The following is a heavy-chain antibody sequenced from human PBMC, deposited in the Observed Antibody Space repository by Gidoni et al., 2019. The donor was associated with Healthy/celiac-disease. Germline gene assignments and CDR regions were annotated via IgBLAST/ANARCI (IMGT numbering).Heavy chain of an antibody. CDR1: GYSISSGYY. J-gene: IGHJ5*02. CDR3: AREPAVAGRWFDP. D-gene: IGHD6-19*01. CDR2: IYHSGST. Sequence: QVQLQESGPGLVKPSETLSLTCAVSGYSISSGYYWGWIRQPPGKGLEWIGSIYHSGSTYYNPSLKSRVTISVDTSKNQFSLKLSSVTAADTAVYYCAREPAVAGRWFDPWGQGTLVTVSS. V-gene: IGHV4-38-2*02.